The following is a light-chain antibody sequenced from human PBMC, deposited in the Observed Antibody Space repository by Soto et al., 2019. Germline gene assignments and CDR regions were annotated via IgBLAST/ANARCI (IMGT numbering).Light chain of an antibody. CDR3: CSFAGTNTFVV. J-gene: IGLJ2*01. CDR1: DVGAYDY. Sequence: VLTQPRSVSGSPGQSVTISCTGSDVGAYDYVSWYQHLPGKAPKLLIYDVTERPSGVPDRFSGSKSGNTASLTILGLQAEDEADYYCCSFAGTNTFVVFGGGTKLTVL. V-gene: IGLV2-11*01. CDR2: DVT.